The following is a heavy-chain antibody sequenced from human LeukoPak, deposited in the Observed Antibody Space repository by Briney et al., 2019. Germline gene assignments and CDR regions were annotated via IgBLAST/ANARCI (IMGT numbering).Heavy chain of an antibody. CDR3: AREPPNDFSFDAFDI. V-gene: IGHV3-21*01. J-gene: IGHJ3*02. CDR2: ISSSSSYI. CDR1: RFTFSSYG. D-gene: IGHD3-3*01. Sequence: GGSLRLSCAASRFTFSSYGMHWVRQAPGKGLEWVSSISSSSSYIYYADSVKGRFTISRDNAKNSLYLQMNSLRAEDTAVYYCAREPPNDFSFDAFDIWGQGTMVTVSS.